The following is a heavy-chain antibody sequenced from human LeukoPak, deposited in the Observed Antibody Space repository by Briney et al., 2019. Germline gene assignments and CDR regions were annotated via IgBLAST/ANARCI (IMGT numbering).Heavy chain of an antibody. J-gene: IGHJ6*03. D-gene: IGHD2-21*01. Sequence: GGSLRLSCAASGFTFSSNAMYWVRQAPGKGLEWVSGISGSGGSTYYADSVKGRFTISRDNSRNTMYLQMNSLRAEDTDVYYCAKVPDCGVGYYYYYMDVWGKGTTVTVSS. CDR2: ISGSGGST. CDR3: AKVPDCGVGYYYYYMDV. CDR1: GFTFSSNA. V-gene: IGHV3-23*01.